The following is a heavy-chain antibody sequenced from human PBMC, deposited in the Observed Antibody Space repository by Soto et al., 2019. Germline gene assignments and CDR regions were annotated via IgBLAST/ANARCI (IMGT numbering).Heavy chain of an antibody. J-gene: IGHJ3*02. CDR3: ARDRGRLVDAFDI. Sequence: PGGSLRLSCAASGFTFSSYWMSWVRQAPGKGLEWVANIKQDGSEKYYVDSVKGRFTISRDNAKNSLYLQMNSLRAEDTAVYYCARDRGRLVDAFDIWGQGTMVTVSS. V-gene: IGHV3-7*01. CDR2: IKQDGSEK. CDR1: GFTFSSYW. D-gene: IGHD2-8*02.